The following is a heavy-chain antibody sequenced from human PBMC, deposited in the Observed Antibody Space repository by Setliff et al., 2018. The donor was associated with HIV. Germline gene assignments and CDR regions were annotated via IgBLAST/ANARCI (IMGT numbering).Heavy chain of an antibody. V-gene: IGHV1-24*01. CDR1: GYILTELS. J-gene: IGHJ1*01. CDR2: FDPEDGET. Sequence: ASVKVSCKVSGYILTELSRHWVRQAPGKGLEWMEGFDPEDGETISAQKFQGRVTMTEDTSTDTAYMELRSLRSEDTAVYYCSTSPRGLGVAATGRRYLHHWGQGTLVTVS. CDR3: STSPRGLGVAATGRRYLHH. D-gene: IGHD6-19*01.